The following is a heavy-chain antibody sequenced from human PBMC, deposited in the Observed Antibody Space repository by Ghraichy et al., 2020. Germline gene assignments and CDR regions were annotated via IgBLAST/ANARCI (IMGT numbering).Heavy chain of an antibody. CDR2: IYYSGST. CDR3: ARDPYRDGYNEDWYFDL. D-gene: IGHD5-24*01. J-gene: IGHJ2*01. Sequence: SETLSLTCTVSGGSISSYYWSWIRQPPGKGLEWIGYIYYSGSTNYNPSLKSRVTISVDTSKNQFSLKLSSVTAADTAVYYCARDPYRDGYNEDWYFDLWGRGTLVTVSS. CDR1: GGSISSYY. V-gene: IGHV4-59*01.